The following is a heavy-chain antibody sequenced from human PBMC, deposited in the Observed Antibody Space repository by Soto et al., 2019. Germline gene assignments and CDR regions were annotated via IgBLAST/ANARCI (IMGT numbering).Heavy chain of an antibody. CDR1: GGTFSSYA. Sequence: VQLVQSGAEVKKPGSSVKVSCKASGGTFSSYAISWVRQAPGQGLEWMGGIIPIFGTANYAQKFQGRVTITADESTSTAYMELSSLRSEDTAVYYCASGYCSGGSCSTLNYYYYGMDVWGQGTTVTVSS. CDR2: IIPIFGTA. D-gene: IGHD2-15*01. CDR3: ASGYCSGGSCSTLNYYYYGMDV. V-gene: IGHV1-69*01. J-gene: IGHJ6*02.